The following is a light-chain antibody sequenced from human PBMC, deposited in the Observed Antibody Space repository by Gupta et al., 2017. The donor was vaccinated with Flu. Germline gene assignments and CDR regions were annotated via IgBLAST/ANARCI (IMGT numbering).Light chain of an antibody. Sequence: QSALTRPASVSGSPGQSITISCTGTSSDVGTYNNVSWYLQHPGKAPKLMIYEVSNRPSGVSNRFSGSKSGNTASLTISGLQAEDEADYYCSSYTTNTALYAFGTGTKVTVL. CDR1: SSDVGTYNN. CDR2: EVS. V-gene: IGLV2-14*01. J-gene: IGLJ1*01. CDR3: SSYTTNTALYA.